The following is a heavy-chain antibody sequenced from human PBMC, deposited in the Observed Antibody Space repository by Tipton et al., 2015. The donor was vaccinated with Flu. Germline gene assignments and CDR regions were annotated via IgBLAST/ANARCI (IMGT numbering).Heavy chain of an antibody. D-gene: IGHD3-22*01. CDR3: ARDDSGFNDY. CDR1: GGSISTSGYY. CDR2: IRYGGST. J-gene: IGHJ4*02. V-gene: IGHV4-39*07. Sequence: TLSLTCTVSGGSISTSGYYWGWIRQPPGKGLEWIGSIRYGGSTYYNPSLESRVTISLDTSKNQFSLKLSSVTAADTAVYYCARDDSGFNDYWGPGTLVTVSS.